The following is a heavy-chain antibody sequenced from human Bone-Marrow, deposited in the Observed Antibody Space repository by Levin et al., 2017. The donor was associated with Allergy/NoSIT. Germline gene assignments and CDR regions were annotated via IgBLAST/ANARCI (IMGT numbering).Heavy chain of an antibody. CDR2: IYPGDSYT. D-gene: IGHD6-6*01. J-gene: IGHJ4*02. CDR1: GDSFSSHW. CDR3: ATLASRGLFDY. Sequence: GESLKISCKVSGDSFSSHWIAWVRQMPGKGLEYMGSIYPGDSYTTYSPSFQGHVTISADKSITTAYLQWSSLEASDTAMYYCATLASRGLFDYWGQGSLVTVSS. V-gene: IGHV5-51*01.